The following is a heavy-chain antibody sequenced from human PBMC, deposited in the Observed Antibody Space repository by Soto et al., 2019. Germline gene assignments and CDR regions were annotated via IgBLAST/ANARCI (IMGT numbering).Heavy chain of an antibody. D-gene: IGHD6-19*01. CDR2: INPSGGST. Sequence: ASVKVSCKASGYTFTSYYMHWVRQAPGQGLEWMGIINPSGGSTSYAQKFQGRVTMTRDTSTSTVYVELSSLRSEDTAVYYCARDASIAVAGTYGWFDPWGQGTLVTVSS. CDR3: ARDASIAVAGTYGWFDP. J-gene: IGHJ5*02. CDR1: GYTFTSYY. V-gene: IGHV1-46*03.